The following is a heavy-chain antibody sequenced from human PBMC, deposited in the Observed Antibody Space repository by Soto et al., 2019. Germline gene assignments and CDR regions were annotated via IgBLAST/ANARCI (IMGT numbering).Heavy chain of an antibody. Sequence: SETLSLTCAVSGGSISSGGYSLSWIRQPPGKGLEWIGSIYYSGSTYYNPSLKSRVTISVDTSKNQFSLKLSSVTAADTAVYYCASPKIAFYNWFDPWGQGTLVTSPQ. CDR1: GGSISSGGYS. CDR2: IYYSGST. V-gene: IGHV4-39*01. D-gene: IGHD3-3*02. J-gene: IGHJ5*02. CDR3: ASPKIAFYNWFDP.